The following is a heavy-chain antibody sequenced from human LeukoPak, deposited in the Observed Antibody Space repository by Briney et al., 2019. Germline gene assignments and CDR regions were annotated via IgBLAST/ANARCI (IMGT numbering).Heavy chain of an antibody. J-gene: IGHJ4*02. D-gene: IGHD3-22*01. Sequence: PSETLSLTCTVSGYSISSGYYWGWIRQPPGKGLEWIGSIYYSGSTYYNPSLKSRVTISVDTSKNQFSLKLSSVTAADTAVYYCARHDRHYYDSSGYYNYWGQGTLVTVSS. V-gene: IGHV4-38-2*02. CDR2: IYYSGST. CDR1: GYSISSGYY. CDR3: ARHDRHYYDSSGYYNY.